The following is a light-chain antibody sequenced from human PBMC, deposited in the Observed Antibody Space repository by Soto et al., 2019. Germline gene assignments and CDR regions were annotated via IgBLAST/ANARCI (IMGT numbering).Light chain of an antibody. CDR3: QQSSAGVT. V-gene: IGKV3-11*01. Sequence: DIVLNLSPDTLSLSPREIATLSCRASQSISNYLAWYQHKPGQAPRLLIYDASNRATATPPRFSGSGSGTDFTLTISSLETEDFAVYYCQQSSAGVTFGQGTLLEIK. CDR1: QSISNY. J-gene: IGKJ5*01. CDR2: DAS.